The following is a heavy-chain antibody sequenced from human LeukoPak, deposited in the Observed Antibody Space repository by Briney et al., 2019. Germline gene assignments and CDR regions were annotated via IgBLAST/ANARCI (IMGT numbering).Heavy chain of an antibody. V-gene: IGHV4-31*03. J-gene: IGHJ5*02. CDR3: ARGLGGRQRRTLLNWFHP. CDR1: GGSISSGGYY. D-gene: IGHD7-27*01. CDR2: IYYSGST. Sequence: SETLSLTCTVSGGSISSGGYYWSWIRQHPGKGLEWIGYIYYSGSTYYNPSLKSRVPISVDTSKNQLSLKLSTVTAADTAVYYCARGLGGRQRRTLLNWFHPWGHGTLVTVSS.